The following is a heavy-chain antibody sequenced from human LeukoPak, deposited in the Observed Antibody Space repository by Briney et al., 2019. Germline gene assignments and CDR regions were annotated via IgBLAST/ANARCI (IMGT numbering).Heavy chain of an antibody. J-gene: IGHJ3*02. D-gene: IGHD3-22*01. CDR2: IYSGGST. CDR1: GFTVSSNY. Sequence: GGSLRLSCAASGFTVSSNYMSWVRQAPGKGLEWVSVIYSGGSTYYADSVKGRFTISRDNSKNTLYLQMNSLRAEDTAVYYCARAKSSGAAYDSSCLDAFDIWGQGTMVTVSS. V-gene: IGHV3-53*01. CDR3: ARAKSSGAAYDSSCLDAFDI.